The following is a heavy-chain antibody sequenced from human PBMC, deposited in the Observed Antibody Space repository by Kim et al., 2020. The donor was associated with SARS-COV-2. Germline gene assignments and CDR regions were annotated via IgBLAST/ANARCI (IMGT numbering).Heavy chain of an antibody. CDR2: INPNSGGT. Sequence: ASVKVSCKASGYTFTGYYMHWVRQAPGQGLEWMGRINPNSGGTNYAQKFQGRVTMTRDTSISTAYMELSRLRSDDTAVYYCARGGGNYYDSPDAFDIWGQGTMVTVSS. CDR3: ARGGGNYYDSPDAFDI. D-gene: IGHD3-22*01. J-gene: IGHJ3*02. CDR1: GYTFTGYY. V-gene: IGHV1-2*06.